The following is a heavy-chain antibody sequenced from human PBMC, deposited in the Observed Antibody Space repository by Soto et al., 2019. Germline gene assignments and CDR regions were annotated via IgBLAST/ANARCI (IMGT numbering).Heavy chain of an antibody. J-gene: IGHJ4*02. Sequence: GGSLRLSCAASGFTFNDYGMHWVRHAPGKGLEWVSGINWNSGSIGYADSVKGRFSVSRDNAKNTLYLQINSLRAEDTALYYCAKAEDATGCSYFDYWGQGTLVTVSS. CDR1: GFTFNDYG. V-gene: IGHV3-9*01. CDR3: AKAEDATGCSYFDY. D-gene: IGHD6-19*01. CDR2: INWNSGSI.